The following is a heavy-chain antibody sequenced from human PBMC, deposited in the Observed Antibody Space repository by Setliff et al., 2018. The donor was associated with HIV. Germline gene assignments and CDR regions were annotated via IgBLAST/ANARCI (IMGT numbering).Heavy chain of an antibody. Sequence: SETLSLTCTISGSSIISYYWNWVRQPPGKGLEWIGYFYYDGTTKYNPSLKSRVAISAGTSNKQFSLTLSSVTAADTAVYYCAICGGDCYSLDYWGQGTLVTVSS. CDR2: FYYDGTT. CDR3: AICGGDCYSLDY. V-gene: IGHV4-59*01. CDR1: GSSIISYY. D-gene: IGHD2-21*02. J-gene: IGHJ4*02.